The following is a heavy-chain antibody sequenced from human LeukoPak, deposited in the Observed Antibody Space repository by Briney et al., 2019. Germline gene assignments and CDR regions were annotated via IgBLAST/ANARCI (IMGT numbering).Heavy chain of an antibody. CDR3: ARPRLTYSSGYPFDY. CDR2: INHSGST. D-gene: IGHD6-19*01. J-gene: IGHJ4*02. V-gene: IGHV4-34*01. CDR1: GGSFSGYY. Sequence: TSETLSLTCAVYGGSFSGYYWSWIRQPPGKGLEWIGEINHSGSTNYNPSLKSRVTISVDTSKNQFSLKLSSVTAADTAVYYCARPRLTYSSGYPFDYWGQGTLVTVSS.